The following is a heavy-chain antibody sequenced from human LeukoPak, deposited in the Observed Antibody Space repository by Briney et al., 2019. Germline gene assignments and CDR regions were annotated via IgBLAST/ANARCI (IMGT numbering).Heavy chain of an antibody. Sequence: GGSLQISCKGSGSNFTSYWIGGGRPVTGKGVEGMGIIYPGDSDTRYSPSFQGQVSISADKSISTAYLQWSSLKASDTAMYYCASSRIRGALFDYWGQGTLVTVSS. V-gene: IGHV5-51*01. CDR1: GSNFTSYW. D-gene: IGHD3-10*01. J-gene: IGHJ4*02. CDR3: ASSRIRGALFDY. CDR2: IYPGDSDT.